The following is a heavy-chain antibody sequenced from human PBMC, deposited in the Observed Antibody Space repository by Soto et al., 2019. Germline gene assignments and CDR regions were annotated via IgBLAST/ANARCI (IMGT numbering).Heavy chain of an antibody. CDR1: GFTFSDAW. D-gene: IGHD3-10*01. CDR3: VTDRGGGIVV. CDR2: IKRKIDGETT. Sequence: EVQLVESGGGMVMPGGSLRLSCAASGFTFSDAWMTWIRQAPGKGLQCVGRIKRKIDGETTDYAAPVKGRFTISRDDSKNTLYLQMNSLKVEDTAMYYCVTDRGGGIVVWGQGTTVTVSS. V-gene: IGHV3-15*01. J-gene: IGHJ6*01.